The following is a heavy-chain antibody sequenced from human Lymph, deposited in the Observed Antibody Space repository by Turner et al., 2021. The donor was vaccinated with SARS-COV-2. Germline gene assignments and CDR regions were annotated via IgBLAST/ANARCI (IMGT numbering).Heavy chain of an antibody. CDR1: GGSMNSNY. CDR3: ARETVNNWVDP. J-gene: IGHJ5*02. V-gene: IGHV4-59*01. CDR2: IYYRGST. Sequence: QVQLQESGPRLAKPLETLSLTCTVSGGSMNSNYWSWIRQPPGKRLEWIGYIYYRGSTNYNPSLESRVTISVDTSRNQFSLNLTSVTAADTAIYCCARETVNNWVDPWGQGTLVTVSS. D-gene: IGHD2-21*02.